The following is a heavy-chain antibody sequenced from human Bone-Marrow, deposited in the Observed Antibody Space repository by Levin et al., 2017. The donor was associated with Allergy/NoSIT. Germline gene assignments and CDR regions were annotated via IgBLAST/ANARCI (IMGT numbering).Heavy chain of an antibody. CDR1: GFTFSDYY. V-gene: IGHV3-11*01. CDR2: ISSSGSNV. D-gene: IGHD1-1*01. J-gene: IGHJ4*02. CDR3: ARGGYNWNDEESAGYFDQ. Sequence: GGSLRLSCAASGFTFSDYYMNWVRQAPGKGLEWVAYISSSGSNVYYGDSVKGRFTIFRDNAKNSLYLQMNSLRAEDTAVFYCARGGYNWNDEESAGYFDQWGQGTLVTVSS.